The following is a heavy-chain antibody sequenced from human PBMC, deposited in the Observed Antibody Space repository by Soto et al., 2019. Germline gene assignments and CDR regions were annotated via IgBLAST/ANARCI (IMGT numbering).Heavy chain of an antibody. CDR2: ISYDGSNK. D-gene: IGHD3-16*01. J-gene: IGHJ4*02. CDR1: GFTFSSYG. V-gene: IGHV3-30*18. Sequence: QVQLVESGGGVVQPGRSLRLSCAASGFTFSSYGMHWVRQAPGKGLEWVAVISYDGSNKYYADSVKGRFTISRDNSKNTVDLQMNSLRAEDKGGYFCAEGAYWGSYLDYWGQGTLVTVSS. CDR3: AEGAYWGSYLDY.